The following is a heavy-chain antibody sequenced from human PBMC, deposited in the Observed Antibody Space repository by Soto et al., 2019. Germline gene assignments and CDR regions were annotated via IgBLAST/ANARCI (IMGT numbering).Heavy chain of an antibody. J-gene: IGHJ3*02. CDR1: GGFVSSGSYY. CDR2: MSHSGGT. V-gene: IGHV4-34*01. Sequence: QVQLQQWGAGLLKPSETLSLTCAVYGGFVSSGSYYWSWIRQPPGKGLEWIGEMSHSGGTHFNPSIKRRVTIPVDTSKNQFSLKMSSVTAADTALYYCARVERGTATTVVDAFEIWGPGTMVTVSS. CDR3: ARVERGTATTVVDAFEI. D-gene: IGHD1-1*01.